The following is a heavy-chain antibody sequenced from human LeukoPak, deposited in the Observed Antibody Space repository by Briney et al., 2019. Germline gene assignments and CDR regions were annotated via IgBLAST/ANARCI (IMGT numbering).Heavy chain of an antibody. CDR1: GGSFGGYY. J-gene: IGHJ4*02. D-gene: IGHD6-6*01. V-gene: IGHV4-34*01. CDR3: ARGGVGSSMYFDY. CDR2: INHSGST. Sequence: SETLSLTCAVYGGSFGGYYWSWIRQPPGKGLEWIGEINHSGSTNYNPSLKSRATISVDTSKNQFSLKLSSVTAADTAVYYCARGGVGSSMYFDYWGQGTLVTVSS.